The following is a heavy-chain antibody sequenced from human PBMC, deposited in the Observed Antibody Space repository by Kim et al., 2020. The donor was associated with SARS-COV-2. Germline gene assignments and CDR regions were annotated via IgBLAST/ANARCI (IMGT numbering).Heavy chain of an antibody. V-gene: IGHV3-72*01. CDR2: TRNKANSYTT. CDR3: ARGKQGAFWSLGELSLYPDSYYFDY. D-gene: IGHD3-16*02. Sequence: GGSLRLSCAASGFTFSDHYMDWVRQAPGKGLEWVGRTRNKANSYTTEYAASVKGRFTISRDDSKNSLYLQMNSLKTEDTAVYYCARGKQGAFWSLGELSLYPDSYYFDYWGQGTLVTVSS. J-gene: IGHJ4*02. CDR1: GFTFSDHY.